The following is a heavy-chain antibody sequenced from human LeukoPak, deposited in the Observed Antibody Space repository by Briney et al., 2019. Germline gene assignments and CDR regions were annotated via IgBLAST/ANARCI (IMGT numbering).Heavy chain of an antibody. CDR3: ARSSGWRDYFQD. CDR2: ISGSSANT. J-gene: IGHJ1*01. V-gene: IGHV3-21*01. CDR1: GFTFSSYS. D-gene: IGHD6-19*01. Sequence: PGGSLRLSCAASGFTFSSYSMNWARQAPGKGLEWLSSISGSSANTNYADSVRGRFTISRDNAKNSLYLQMNSLRVEDTGVYYCARSSGWRDYFQDWGQGTLVTVSS.